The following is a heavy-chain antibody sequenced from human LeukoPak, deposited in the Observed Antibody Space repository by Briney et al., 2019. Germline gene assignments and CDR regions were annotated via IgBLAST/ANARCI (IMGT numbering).Heavy chain of an antibody. CDR1: GFTFTNYW. J-gene: IGHJ6*04. CDR2: INQDGSEK. Sequence: GGSLRLSCAASGFTFTNYWMSWVRQSPGKGLEWVANINQDGSEKYYVDSVKGRFTISRDDANYSLYLQMNSLRAEDTAVYYCARKAYGMDVWGKGTTVTVSS. V-gene: IGHV3-7*03. CDR3: ARKAYGMDV.